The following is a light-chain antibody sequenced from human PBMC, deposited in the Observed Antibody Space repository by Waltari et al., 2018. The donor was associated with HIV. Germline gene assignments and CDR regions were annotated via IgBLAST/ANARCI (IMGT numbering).Light chain of an antibody. J-gene: IGLJ2*01. Sequence: QSALTQPASVSGSPGQPITISCSGTRRDVGGCRYVSWYQQHPGKAPKLVIFDVSNRPSGVSNRFSASRSGNTASLTISGLQTEDEGDYFCSAYARSAAHVIFGGGTKLTVL. CDR1: RRDVGGCRY. CDR3: SAYARSAAHVI. V-gene: IGLV2-14*03. CDR2: DVS.